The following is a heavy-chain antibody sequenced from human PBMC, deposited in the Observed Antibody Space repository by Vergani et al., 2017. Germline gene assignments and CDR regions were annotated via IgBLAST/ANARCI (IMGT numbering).Heavy chain of an antibody. J-gene: IGHJ4*02. CDR1: GFTLSNYD. CDR2: IQFDGSNH. CDR3: AKHFGGRGINY. Sequence: QVQLVASGGGVVQRGGSLRLFCATSGFTLSNYDMQWIRQGPGKGLEFVAFIQFDGSNHYYADSVKSRFTLSRDFSKNTLYQQMNILRTDDTATYYCAKHFGGRGINYWGQETQVIVSS. V-gene: IGHV3-30*02. D-gene: IGHD3-10*01.